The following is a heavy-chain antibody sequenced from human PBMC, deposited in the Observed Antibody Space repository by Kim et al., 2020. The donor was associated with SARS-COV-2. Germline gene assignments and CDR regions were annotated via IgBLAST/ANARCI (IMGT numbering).Heavy chain of an antibody. D-gene: IGHD3-16*02. CDR3: ARGHHEYVWGNYRSSVAVDP. CDR1: GYTFTSHD. V-gene: IGHV1-8*01. Sequence: ASVKVSCKTSGYTFTSHDINWVRQTTGQGLEWMGWMSPNSDNIGSAQKFQGRLTMTKNTSISTFYMELSSLRSEDTAVYYCARGHHEYVWGNYRSSVAVDPWGQGTLVTISS. J-gene: IGHJ5*02. CDR2: MSPNSDNI.